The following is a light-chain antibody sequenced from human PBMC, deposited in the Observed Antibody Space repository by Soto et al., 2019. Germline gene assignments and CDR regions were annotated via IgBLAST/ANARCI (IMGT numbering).Light chain of an antibody. CDR3: QQYHYWWT. Sequence: EIVMTQSPATLSVSPGKTATLSCRASQSISSHLAWYQQKPGQAPRLLMHDASARATGIPARFSASGSGTEFTLTISSLQSEDFAVYYCQQYHYWWTFGQGTKVEIK. J-gene: IGKJ1*01. CDR2: DAS. V-gene: IGKV3-15*01. CDR1: QSISSH.